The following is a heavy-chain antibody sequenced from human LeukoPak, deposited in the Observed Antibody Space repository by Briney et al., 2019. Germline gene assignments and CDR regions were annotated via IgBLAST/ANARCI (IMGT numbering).Heavy chain of an antibody. J-gene: IGHJ4*02. V-gene: IGHV3-48*03. CDR2: ISSSGSTI. CDR1: GFSISSYE. Sequence: GGSLRLSCAASGFSISSYEMNWVRQAPGKGLEWVSYISSSGSTIYYADSVKGRFTMSRDNAKNSLYLQMNSLRAEDTAVYYCARFSTIWYTALDYWGQGTVVTVSS. CDR3: ARFSTIWYTALDY. D-gene: IGHD6-13*01.